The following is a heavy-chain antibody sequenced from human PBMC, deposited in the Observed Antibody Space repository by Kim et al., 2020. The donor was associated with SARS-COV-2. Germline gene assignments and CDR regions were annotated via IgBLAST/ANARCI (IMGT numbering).Heavy chain of an antibody. J-gene: IGHJ4*02. V-gene: IGHV1-3*01. D-gene: IGHD2-15*01. CDR3: LGGYYFDY. Sequence: GDGYTKYSEKCQGRVTFTRDTSASTAYMELSGLRSEDSAVFYCLGGYYFDYWGQGTPVTVSS. CDR2: GDGYT.